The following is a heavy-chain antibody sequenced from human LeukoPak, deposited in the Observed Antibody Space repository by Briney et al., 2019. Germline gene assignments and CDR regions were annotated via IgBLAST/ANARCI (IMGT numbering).Heavy chain of an antibody. CDR2: VVGNGGTT. V-gene: IGHV3-64*01. Sequence: GSLRLSCAASGFTFTTYTIHRVRQAPGQGLEYVSAVVGNGGTTYYANSVKGRFTISRDNSKNTVYLQMGSLRAEDTAVYYCARERAFYYFDYWGQGALVTVSS. CDR3: ARERAFYYFDY. J-gene: IGHJ4*02. CDR1: GFTFTTYT.